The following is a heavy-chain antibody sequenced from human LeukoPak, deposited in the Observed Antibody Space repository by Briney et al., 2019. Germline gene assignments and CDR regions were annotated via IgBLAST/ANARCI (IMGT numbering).Heavy chain of an antibody. V-gene: IGHV3-30*02. Sequence: GGSLRLSCAASGFTFSTYGMHWVRQAPGKGLEWVAFIRYDGSNKYYADSVKGRFTIFRDNSKNTLYLQMNSLRAEDTAVYYCARDHSATLPSGYSYGKPRNYYYYYMDVWGKGTTVTISS. CDR3: ARDHSATLPSGYSYGKPRNYYYYYMDV. J-gene: IGHJ6*03. D-gene: IGHD5-18*01. CDR2: IRYDGSNK. CDR1: GFTFSTYG.